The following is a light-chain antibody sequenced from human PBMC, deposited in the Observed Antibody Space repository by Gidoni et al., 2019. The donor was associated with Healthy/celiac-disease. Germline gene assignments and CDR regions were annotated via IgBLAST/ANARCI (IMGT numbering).Light chain of an antibody. CDR1: SSNIGSNT. CDR2: SNN. CDR3: AAWDDSLKGV. V-gene: IGLV1-44*01. Sequence: QSVLTQPPSTSGTPGQRVTISCSGSSSNIGSNTVNWYQQLPGTAPKLLIYSNNQRPSGVPDRFSGSKSGTSASLAISGLQSKDEADYYCAAWDDSLKGVFGGGTKLTVL. J-gene: IGLJ3*02.